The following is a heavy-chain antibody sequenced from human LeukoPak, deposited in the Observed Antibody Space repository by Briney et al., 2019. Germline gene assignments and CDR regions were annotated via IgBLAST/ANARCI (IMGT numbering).Heavy chain of an antibody. J-gene: IGHJ6*03. V-gene: IGHV1-18*01. D-gene: IGHD3-3*01. Sequence: GASVKVSCKASGYTFTSYGISWVRQAPGQGLEWMGWISAYNGNTNYAQKLQGRVTMTTDTSTSTAYMELRSLRSDDTAVYYCARDLSRVTIFGVVTVYYMDVWGKGTTVTVSS. CDR1: GYTFTSYG. CDR3: ARDLSRVTIFGVVTVYYMDV. CDR2: ISAYNGNT.